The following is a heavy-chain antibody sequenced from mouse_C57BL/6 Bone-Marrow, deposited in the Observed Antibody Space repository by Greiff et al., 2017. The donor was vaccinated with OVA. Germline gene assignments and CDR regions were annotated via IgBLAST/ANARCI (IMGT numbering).Heavy chain of an antibody. CDR1: GYTFTSYG. CDR3: ARWYDYGDYFDY. D-gene: IGHD2-4*01. J-gene: IGHJ2*01. Sequence: QVQLQQSGAELARPGASVKLSCKASGYTFTSYGISWVKQRTGQGLGWIGEIYPRSGNTYYNEKFKGKATLTADKSSSTAYMELRSLTSEDSAVYFCARWYDYGDYFDYWGQGTTLTVSS. V-gene: IGHV1-81*01. CDR2: IYPRSGNT.